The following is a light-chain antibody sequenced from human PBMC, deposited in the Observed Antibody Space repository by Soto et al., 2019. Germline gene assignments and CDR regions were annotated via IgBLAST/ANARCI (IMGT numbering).Light chain of an antibody. CDR3: KKYGSSPIT. CDR1: QSVSSSY. J-gene: IGKJ5*01. Sequence: EIVLTQSPGTLSLSPGERATLSCRASQSVSSSYLAWYQQKPGQAPRLLIYGASSRATGIPDRFSGSGSGTNFTLTISRLEPEDFAVYYCKKYGSSPITFGQGTRLEIK. CDR2: GAS. V-gene: IGKV3-20*01.